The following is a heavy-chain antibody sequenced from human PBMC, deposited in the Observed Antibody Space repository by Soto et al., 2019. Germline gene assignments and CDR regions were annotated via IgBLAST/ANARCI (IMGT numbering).Heavy chain of an antibody. CDR1: GRTFSSYA. CDR2: IIPIFGTA. CDR3: ARSSVTIFGVVIMSTDAFEI. V-gene: IGHV1-69*13. D-gene: IGHD3-3*01. J-gene: IGHJ3*02. Sequence: SVKVSCKASGRTFSSYAISWVRQAPGQGLEWMGGIIPIFGTANYEQKIQGRVTITADESTSTAYMELSSLRSEDRAVYYSARSSVTIFGVVIMSTDAFEIWGQGTMVTVSS.